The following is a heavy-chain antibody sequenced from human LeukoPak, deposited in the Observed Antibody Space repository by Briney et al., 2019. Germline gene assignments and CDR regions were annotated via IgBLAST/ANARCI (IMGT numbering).Heavy chain of an antibody. Sequence: PSETLSLTCTVSGYSLSSGFYWGWIGQPPGKGLEWIATMFHSGDTYYNPSLESRVTISMDTSKNQFSLRLNSVSAAATALYYCARFGTRDNCCHPGVDTWGQGTPVTVSS. J-gene: IGHJ5*02. V-gene: IGHV4-38-2*02. CDR1: GYSLSSGFY. CDR3: ARFGTRDNCCHPGVDT. CDR2: MFHSGDT. D-gene: IGHD1-1*01.